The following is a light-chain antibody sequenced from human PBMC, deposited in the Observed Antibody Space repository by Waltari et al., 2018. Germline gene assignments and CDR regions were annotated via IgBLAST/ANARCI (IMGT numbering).Light chain of an antibody. CDR2: DVS. V-gene: IGLV2-23*02. CDR3: CSYAGNYIWV. Sequence: QSALTQPASVSGSPGQSVTISCTGASSDTGIYDIVPWYQQHPGNAPKLLICDVSKRPSGVSDRFSGSKSGDTASLTISGLQFEDEADYYCCSYAGNYIWVFGGGTRLTVL. J-gene: IGLJ3*02. CDR1: SSDTGIYDI.